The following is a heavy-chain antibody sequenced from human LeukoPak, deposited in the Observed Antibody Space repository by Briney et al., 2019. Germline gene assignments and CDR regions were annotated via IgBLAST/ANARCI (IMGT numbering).Heavy chain of an antibody. V-gene: IGHV3-48*01. Sequence: GGSLRLSCAASGFTFSTYNMLWVRQTPAKGLEWLFYINSGGSAVHHADSVKDRFTFSRDNAKNSLYLQMNSLRVEDTGIYYCARVSLRGEWFDYWGQGTRVTVSS. CDR2: INSGGSAV. CDR1: GFTFSTYN. CDR3: ARVSLRGEWFDY. J-gene: IGHJ5*01. D-gene: IGHD2-21*01.